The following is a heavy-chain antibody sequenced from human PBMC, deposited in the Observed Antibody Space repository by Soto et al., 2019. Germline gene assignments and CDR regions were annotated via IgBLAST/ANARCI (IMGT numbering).Heavy chain of an antibody. Sequence: TSETLSLTCTVSGGSISSYYWSWIRQPPGKGLEWIGYIYYSGSTNYNPSLKSRVTISVDTSKNQFSLKLSSVTAADTAVYYCARTYGDTSNYNWFDPWGQGTLVTVSS. D-gene: IGHD4-17*01. CDR2: IYYSGST. J-gene: IGHJ5*02. CDR3: ARTYGDTSNYNWFDP. V-gene: IGHV4-59*01. CDR1: GGSISSYY.